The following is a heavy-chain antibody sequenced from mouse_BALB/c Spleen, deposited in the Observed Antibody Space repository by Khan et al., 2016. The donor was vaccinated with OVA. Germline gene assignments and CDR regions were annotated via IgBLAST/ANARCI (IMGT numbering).Heavy chain of an antibody. J-gene: IGHJ3*01. CDR1: GHTFSSYW. Sequence: QVQLQQPGAELMKPGASVKISCKATGHTFSSYWMDWVKQRPGHGLEWIGEILPGSGSTKYNAKFKGKATFTADTSSNTATMKLGSLTSEYADVYDGARVEEIYDGYYHISWFAYWGQGTRVTGSA. D-gene: IGHD2-3*01. V-gene: IGHV1-9*01. CDR2: ILPGSGST. CDR3: ARVEEIYDGYYHISWFAY.